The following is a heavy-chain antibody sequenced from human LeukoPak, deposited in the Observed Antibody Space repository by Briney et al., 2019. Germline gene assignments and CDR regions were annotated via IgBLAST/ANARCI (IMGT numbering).Heavy chain of an antibody. Sequence: PGGSLRLSCAASGFTFSSYWMHWVRQAPGKGLVWVSRINSDGSSTSYADSVKGRFTISRDNSENTVYLQMNSLRAEDTAVYYCARGVGGWSAFDIWGQGTMVTVSS. CDR3: ARGVGGWSAFDI. V-gene: IGHV3-74*01. CDR1: GFTFSSYW. CDR2: INSDGSST. D-gene: IGHD1-26*01. J-gene: IGHJ3*02.